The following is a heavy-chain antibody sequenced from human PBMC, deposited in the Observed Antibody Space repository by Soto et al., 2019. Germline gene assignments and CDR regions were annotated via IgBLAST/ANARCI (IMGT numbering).Heavy chain of an antibody. V-gene: IGHV4-34*01. CDR3: ASASVVVAVNWFDP. Sequence: SETLSLTCAVYGGSFSGYYWSWIRQPPGKGLEWIGEINHSGSTNYNPSLKSRVTISVDTSKNQFSLKLSSVTAADTAVYYCASASVVVAVNWFDPWGPGTLVTVFS. CDR1: GGSFSGYY. D-gene: IGHD2-15*01. J-gene: IGHJ5*02. CDR2: INHSGST.